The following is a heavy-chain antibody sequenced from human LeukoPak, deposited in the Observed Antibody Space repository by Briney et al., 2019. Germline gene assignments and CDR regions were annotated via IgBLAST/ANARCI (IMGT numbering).Heavy chain of an antibody. CDR1: GFTFSSYA. J-gene: IGHJ4*02. CDR3: AKAETALEYYYDSSGFNY. D-gene: IGHD3-22*01. V-gene: IGHV3-23*01. Sequence: PGGSLRLSCAASGFTFSSYAMSWVRQAPGKGLEWVSAISGSGGSTYYADSVRGRFAISRDNSKNTLYLQMNSLRAEDTAVYYCAKAETALEYYYDSSGFNYWGQGTLVTVSS. CDR2: ISGSGGST.